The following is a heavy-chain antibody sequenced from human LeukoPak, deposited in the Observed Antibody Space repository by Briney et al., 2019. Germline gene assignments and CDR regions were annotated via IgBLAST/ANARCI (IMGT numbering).Heavy chain of an antibody. CDR1: GFTFSSYA. Sequence: GGSLRLSCAASGFTFSSYAMHWVRQAPGKGLEWAAVISYDGSNKFYTDSVKGRFTISRDNSKNTLFLQMNSLRAEDTAVYYCARDRSQRAYSYGPDGEWGQGTLVTVSS. CDR2: ISYDGSNK. V-gene: IGHV3-30*10. D-gene: IGHD5-18*01. J-gene: IGHJ4*02. CDR3: ARDRSQRAYSYGPDGE.